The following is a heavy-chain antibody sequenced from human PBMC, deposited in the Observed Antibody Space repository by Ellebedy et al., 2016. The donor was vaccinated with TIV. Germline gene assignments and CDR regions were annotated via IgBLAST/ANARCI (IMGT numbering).Heavy chain of an antibody. Sequence: ASVKVSCKAFGGTFSTYALNWVRQAPGQGLEWIGAFLPMFGTATSAQKFQGRVTMTRDTSTSTVYMELSSLRSEDTAVYYCSRDRLCSGGSCSLSLDVWGQGTLVTVSS. CDR3: SRDRLCSGGSCSLSLDV. J-gene: IGHJ4*02. D-gene: IGHD2-15*01. CDR1: GGTFSTYA. V-gene: IGHV1-69*05. CDR2: FLPMFGTA.